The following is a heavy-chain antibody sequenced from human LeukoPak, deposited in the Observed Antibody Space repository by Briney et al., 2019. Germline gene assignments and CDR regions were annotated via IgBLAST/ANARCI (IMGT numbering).Heavy chain of an antibody. CDR1: VFTFDDDG. J-gene: IGHJ4*02. CDR3: ARGAGDLPFDY. CDR2: INWNGGRT. V-gene: IGHV3-20*01. D-gene: IGHD3-16*01. Sequence: VGSLRLSCAASVFTFDDDGMSWVRQAPGKGLEWVAGINWNGGRTGYADSGKGRFTISRNNAKNSLYLQINSPRAEHTALYHCARGAGDLPFDYWGQGTLVTVSS.